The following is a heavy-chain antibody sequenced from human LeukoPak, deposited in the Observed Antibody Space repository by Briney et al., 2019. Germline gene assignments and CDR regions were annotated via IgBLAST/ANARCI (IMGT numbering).Heavy chain of an antibody. Sequence: SETLSLTCTVSGGSISSGGYYWSWIRQHPGKGLEWIGYVYYSGSTYYNPSLKSRVTISVDTSKNQFSLKLSSVTAADTAVYSCDRAAPNGSNSLQSHRYYYWYIPVWRKGTTVTVSS. CDR1: GGSISSGGYY. J-gene: IGHJ6*03. D-gene: IGHD2/OR15-2a*01. CDR2: VYYSGST. CDR3: DRAAPNGSNSLQSHRYYYWYIPV. V-gene: IGHV4-31*03.